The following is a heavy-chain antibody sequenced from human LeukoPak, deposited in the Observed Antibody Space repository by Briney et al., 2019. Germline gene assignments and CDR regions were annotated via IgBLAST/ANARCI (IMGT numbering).Heavy chain of an antibody. CDR1: GGSISSGGYS. D-gene: IGHD2-21*02. Sequence: SETLSLTCAVSGGSISSGGYSWSWIRQPPGKGLEWIGYIYHSGSTYYNPSLKSRVTISVDRSKNQFSLKLSSVTAADTAVYYCARVYCGGDCYSRGLYYFDYWGQGTLVTVSS. V-gene: IGHV4-30-2*01. CDR3: ARVYCGGDCYSRGLYYFDY. J-gene: IGHJ4*02. CDR2: IYHSGST.